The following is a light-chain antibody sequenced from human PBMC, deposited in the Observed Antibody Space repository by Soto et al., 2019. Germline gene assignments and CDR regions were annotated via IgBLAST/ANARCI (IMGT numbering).Light chain of an antibody. J-gene: IGKJ1*01. CDR2: GAS. CDR1: QSINTY. CDR3: QESYSTLWGT. Sequence: DIQMTQSPSSLSASVGDRVTITCQTSQSINTYLNWYQQKPGKAPKVLIYGASSLQSGVPLRFSGSGSGTDVTLTISSLEPEDFGTYYCQESYSTLWGTCGQGPKVEIK. V-gene: IGKV1-39*01.